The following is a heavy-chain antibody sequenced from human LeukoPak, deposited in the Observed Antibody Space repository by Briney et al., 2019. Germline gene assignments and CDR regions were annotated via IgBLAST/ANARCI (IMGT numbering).Heavy chain of an antibody. CDR3: ARGGSGWYLDY. CDR2: ISAYSGHT. D-gene: IGHD6-19*01. V-gene: IGHV1-18*01. Sequence: ASVKVSCKASGYTFINYGISWVRQAPGQGLEWMGWISAYSGHTNYAQKLQGRVTMTTDTSTTTAYMELRSLSSDDTAVYYCARGGSGWYLDYCGQGTLVIVSS. J-gene: IGHJ4*02. CDR1: GYTFINYG.